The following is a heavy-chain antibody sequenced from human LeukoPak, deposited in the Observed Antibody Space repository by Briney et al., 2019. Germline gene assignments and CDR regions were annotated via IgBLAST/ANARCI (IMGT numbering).Heavy chain of an antibody. CDR1: GGSISSNNW. V-gene: IGHV4-4*02. D-gene: IGHD3-16*01. Sequence: SETLSLTCAVSGGSISSNNWWSWVRQAPGKGLEWIGEIYHRGSTNYNPSLKSRVTISVDKSKNQFSLNLSSVTAADTAVHYCAREGINSRSWGDFDYWGQGTLVTVSS. CDR3: AREGINSRSWGDFDY. CDR2: IYHRGST. J-gene: IGHJ4*02.